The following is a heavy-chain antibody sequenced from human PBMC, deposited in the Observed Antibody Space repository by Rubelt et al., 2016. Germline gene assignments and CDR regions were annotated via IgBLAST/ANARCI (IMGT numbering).Heavy chain of an antibody. V-gene: IGHV3-53*01. J-gene: IGHJ2*01. Sequence: SGGSTYYADSVKGRFTISRDNSKNTLYLQMNSLRAEDTAVYYCARAVDGYNWYFDLWGRGTLVTVSS. CDR2: SGGST. CDR3: ARAVDGYNWYFDL. D-gene: IGHD5-24*01.